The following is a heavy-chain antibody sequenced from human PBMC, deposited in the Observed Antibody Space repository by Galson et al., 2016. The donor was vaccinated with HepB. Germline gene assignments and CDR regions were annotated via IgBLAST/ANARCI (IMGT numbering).Heavy chain of an antibody. D-gene: IGHD5-24*01. Sequence: QSEAEVKKPGESLKISCKGSGYSFTSYWIGWVRQMPGRGLEWMGIIYPGDSDTRYSPSFQGQVTISADKSISTAYLQWSNLRASDSGLYYCASATDGNFFFDYWAQGTLVTVSS. CDR2: IYPGDSDT. CDR1: GYSFTSYW. J-gene: IGHJ4*02. CDR3: ASATDGNFFFDY. V-gene: IGHV5-51*01.